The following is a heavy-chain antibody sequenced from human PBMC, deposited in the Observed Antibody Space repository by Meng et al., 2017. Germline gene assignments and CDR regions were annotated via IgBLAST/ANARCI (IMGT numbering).Heavy chain of an antibody. CDR1: GYTFTSYY. J-gene: IGHJ5*02. V-gene: IGHV1-46*01. CDR3: ARTQADRGWFDP. D-gene: IGHD2-15*01. CDR2: INPSGGST. Sequence: ASVKVSCKASGYTFTSYYMHWVRQAPGQGLEWMGIINPSGGSTNYAQKFQGRVTITADESTSTAYMELSSLRSEDTAVYYCARTQADRGWFDPWGQGTLVTVSS.